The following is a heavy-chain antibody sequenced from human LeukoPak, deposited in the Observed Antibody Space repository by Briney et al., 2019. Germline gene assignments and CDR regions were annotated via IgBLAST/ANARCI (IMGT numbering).Heavy chain of an antibody. CDR1: GYTFTSYA. Sequence: GASVKVSCKASGYTFTSYAMHWVRQAPGQRLEWMGWINAGNGNTKYSQKFQGRVTITRDTSASTAYMELSSLRSEDTAVYYCARVGVMATVNGYRYHSLDVWGQGTTVAVSS. CDR3: ARVGVMATVNGYRYHSLDV. CDR2: INAGNGNT. J-gene: IGHJ6*02. D-gene: IGHD3-16*01. V-gene: IGHV1-3*01.